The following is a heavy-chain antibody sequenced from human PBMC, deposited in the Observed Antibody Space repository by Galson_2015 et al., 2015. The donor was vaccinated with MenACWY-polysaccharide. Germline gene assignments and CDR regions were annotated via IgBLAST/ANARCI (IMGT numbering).Heavy chain of an antibody. J-gene: IGHJ4*02. CDR1: GFTFSKHW. CDR3: GRPVDWALDF. CDR2: IKPDGSEK. V-gene: IGHV3-7*01. Sequence: SLRLSCAASGFTFSKHWMPWVRQAPGKGLVWVANIKPDGSEKYYVDSVKGRFIISRDNAKNSVYLQMNGLRVEDTAMYYCGRPVDWALDFRGQGALVTVSS. D-gene: IGHD2-21*01.